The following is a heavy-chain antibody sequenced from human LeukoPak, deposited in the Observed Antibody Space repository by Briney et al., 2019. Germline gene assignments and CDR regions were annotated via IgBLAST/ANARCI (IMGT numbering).Heavy chain of an antibody. CDR3: ARELHVERDDY. J-gene: IGHJ4*02. V-gene: IGHV1-18*01. CDR1: GFVFTGYG. CDR2: ISANDGKI. Sequence: RASVKVSCKASGFVFTGYGFTWVRQAPGQGLEWMGWISANDGKIHYSERHQGGVTMSTDTVTSTVYMELRSLRSDDTAVYYCARELHVERDDYWGQGTLVTVSS. D-gene: IGHD1-1*01.